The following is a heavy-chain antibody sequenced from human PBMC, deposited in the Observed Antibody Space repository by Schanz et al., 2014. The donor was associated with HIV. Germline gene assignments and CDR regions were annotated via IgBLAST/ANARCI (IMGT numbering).Heavy chain of an antibody. V-gene: IGHV3-33*01. CDR1: GFTFSNYG. CDR3: ARQGLRFSFWLDY. CDR2: IWYDGSNK. D-gene: IGHD4-17*01. Sequence: QVQLVESGGGVVQPGRSLSLSCTASGFTFSNYGMHWVRQAPGKGLEWVAAIWYDGSNKFYADSVKGRFTISRDNSKNTLYLQMNNLRAEDTAVYGCARQGLRFSFWLDYWGQGTPVTVS. J-gene: IGHJ4*02.